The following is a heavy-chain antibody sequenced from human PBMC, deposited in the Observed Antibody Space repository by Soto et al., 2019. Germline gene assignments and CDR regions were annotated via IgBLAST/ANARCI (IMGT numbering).Heavy chain of an antibody. D-gene: IGHD2-2*01. CDR2: ISASGGST. V-gene: IGHV3-23*01. J-gene: IGHJ3*02. CDR3: ATPPPFVGGSSCYGSGGAGAFDI. CDR1: GFTFSTYA. Sequence: GGSLRLSCAASGFTFSTYAMSWVRQAPGKGLEWVSAISASGGSTYYADSVKGRFSIYSDTSKNTLYLQMNSLRAEDTAVYYCATPPPFVGGSSCYGSGGAGAFDIWGQGTMVTVSS.